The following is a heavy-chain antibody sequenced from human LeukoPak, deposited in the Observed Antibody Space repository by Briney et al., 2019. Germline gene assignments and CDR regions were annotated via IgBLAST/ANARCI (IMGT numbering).Heavy chain of an antibody. Sequence: SSETLSLTCAVYGGSFSGYYWSWIRQPPGKGLEWIGEINHSGSTNYNPSLKSRVTISVDTSKNQFSLKLSSVAAADTAVYYCARGGGPQWLVGDDAFDIWGQGTMVTVSS. V-gene: IGHV4-34*01. CDR1: GGSFSGYY. J-gene: IGHJ3*02. D-gene: IGHD6-19*01. CDR3: ARGGGPQWLVGDDAFDI. CDR2: INHSGST.